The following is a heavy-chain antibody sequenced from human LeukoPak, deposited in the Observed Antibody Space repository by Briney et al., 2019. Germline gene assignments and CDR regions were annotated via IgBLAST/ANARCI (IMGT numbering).Heavy chain of an antibody. CDR3: AKDIGPRGSAFDY. Sequence: PGRSLRLSCAASGFIFDDYAMHWVRHAPGKGLEWVSGISWNSGSIGYADSVKGRFTISRDNAKNSLYLQMNSLRAEDTALYYCAKDIGPRGSAFDYWGQGTLVTVSS. D-gene: IGHD1-26*01. CDR2: ISWNSGSI. CDR1: GFIFDDYA. J-gene: IGHJ4*02. V-gene: IGHV3-9*01.